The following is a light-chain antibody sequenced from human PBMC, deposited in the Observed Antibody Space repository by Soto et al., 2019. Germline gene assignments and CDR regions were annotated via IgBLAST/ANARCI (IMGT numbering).Light chain of an antibody. V-gene: IGLV2-23*03. CDR3: SSFAGGATFV. CDR2: EGN. J-gene: IGLJ2*01. CDR1: SNDVGGYNL. Sequence: QAVVTQPASVSGSPGQSITISCTGTSNDVGGYNLVSWYQQHPGKVPKLIIYEGNKRPSGVSDRFSGSKSGNTASLTISALQPEDEADYSCSSFAGGATFVFGGGTKLTV.